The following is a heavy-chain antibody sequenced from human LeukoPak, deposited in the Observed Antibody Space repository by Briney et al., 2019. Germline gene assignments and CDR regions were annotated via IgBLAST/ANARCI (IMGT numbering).Heavy chain of an antibody. CDR2: IYTSGST. V-gene: IGHV4-4*07. CDR3: ARVGYCSSTSCLGTYFDY. J-gene: IGHJ4*02. D-gene: IGHD2-2*03. Sequence: SETLSLTCTVSGGSISSYYWSWIRQPAGKGLEWIGRIYTSGSTNYNPSLKSRVTMSVDTSKNQLSLKLSSVTAADTAVYYCARVGYCSSTSCLGTYFDYWGQGTLVTVSS. CDR1: GGSISSYY.